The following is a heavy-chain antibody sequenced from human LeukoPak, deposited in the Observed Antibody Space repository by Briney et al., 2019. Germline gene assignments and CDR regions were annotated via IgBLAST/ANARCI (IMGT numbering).Heavy chain of an antibody. CDR1: GFTFSYFG. J-gene: IGHJ4*02. CDR2: IWYDGSNK. CDR3: ARDRSDSFDSTGYFPEYYFDY. V-gene: IGHV3-33*01. Sequence: PGRSLRLSCAASGFTFSYFGMHLVRQAPGKGLEWVALIWYDGSNKYYADSVKGRFTISRDNSNNTLYLQMNSLRVEDTAVYYCARDRSDSFDSTGYFPEYYFDYWGQGTLVTVSS. D-gene: IGHD3-22*01.